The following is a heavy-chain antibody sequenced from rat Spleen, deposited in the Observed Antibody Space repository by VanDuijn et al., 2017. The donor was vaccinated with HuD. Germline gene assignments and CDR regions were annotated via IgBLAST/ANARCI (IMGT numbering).Heavy chain of an antibody. Sequence: EVELVESGGGLVQPGRSMKLSCAASGFTFSNYGMAWVRQAPTKGLEWVASISTSGGSTYYRDSVKGRFTISRDNAKSTLYLQMDSLRSEDTATYYCTTGGTTLFDYWGQGVMVTVSS. V-gene: IGHV5-27*01. CDR1: GFTFSNYG. D-gene: IGHD1-5*01. CDR2: ISTSGGST. CDR3: TTGGTTLFDY. J-gene: IGHJ2*01.